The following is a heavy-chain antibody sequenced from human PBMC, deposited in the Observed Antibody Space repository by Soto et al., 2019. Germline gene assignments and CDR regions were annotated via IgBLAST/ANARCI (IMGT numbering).Heavy chain of an antibody. V-gene: IGHV4-31*03. D-gene: IGHD3-10*01. CDR1: GGSISSGGYY. Sequence: PSETLSLTCTVSGGSISSGGYYWSWIRQHPGKGLEWIGYIYYSGSTYYNPSLKSRVTISVDTSKNQFSLKVSSVTAADTAVYYCAREQVTMVRGVIADYYYYGMDVWGQGTTDTVSS. CDR3: AREQVTMVRGVIADYYYYGMDV. J-gene: IGHJ6*02. CDR2: IYYSGST.